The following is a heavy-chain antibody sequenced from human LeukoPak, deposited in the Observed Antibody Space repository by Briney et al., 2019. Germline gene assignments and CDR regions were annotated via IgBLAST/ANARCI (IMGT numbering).Heavy chain of an antibody. CDR3: ARLRDLYNCPDP. D-gene: IGHD5-24*01. Sequence: PSETLSRTCAVSGYSINSGYYWGWIRQPPGKGLEWIGSISHSGSIYYNPSLKSRVTISVDTSKNQFSLKLSSVTAADTAVYYCARLRDLYNCPDPWGQGTLVTVSS. CDR1: GYSINSGYY. CDR2: ISHSGSI. V-gene: IGHV4-38-2*01. J-gene: IGHJ5*02.